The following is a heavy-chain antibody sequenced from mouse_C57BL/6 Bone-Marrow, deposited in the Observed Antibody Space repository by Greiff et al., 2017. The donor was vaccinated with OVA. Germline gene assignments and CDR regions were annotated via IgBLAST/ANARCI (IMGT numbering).Heavy chain of an antibody. CDR3: ERHYYGSSLGFAY. CDR1: GFTFSSYG. J-gene: IGHJ3*01. Sequence: EVKVVQSGGDLVQPGGSLKLSCAASGFTFSSYGMHWVRQTPDKRLEWVAIISSGGSYTYYPDSVKGRFTISRDNAKNTLYLQMSRMRSEDTAMYYCERHYYGSSLGFAYWYRGKGVTVTA. CDR2: ISSGGSYT. D-gene: IGHD1-1*01. V-gene: IGHV5-6*01.